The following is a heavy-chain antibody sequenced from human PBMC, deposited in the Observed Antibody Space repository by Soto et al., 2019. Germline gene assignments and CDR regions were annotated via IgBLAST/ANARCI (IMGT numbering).Heavy chain of an antibody. CDR2: INPNSGGT. Sequence: QVQLVQSGAEVKKPGASVKVSCKASGYTFTGYYMHWVRQAPGQGLEWMGWINPNSGGTNYAQKFQGWVTMTRDPTXSXXYMELSRRRSDDTAVYYCARGYSSGWGYYYYGMDVWGHGTTVTVSS. CDR3: ARGYSSGWGYYYYGMDV. D-gene: IGHD6-19*01. J-gene: IGHJ6*02. V-gene: IGHV1-2*04. CDR1: GYTFTGYY.